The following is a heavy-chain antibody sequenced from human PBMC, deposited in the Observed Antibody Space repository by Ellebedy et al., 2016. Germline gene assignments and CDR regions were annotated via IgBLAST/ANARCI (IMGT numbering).Heavy chain of an antibody. CDR3: AKAPRGYGGSGNFFDY. CDR2: ISDSGAST. J-gene: IGHJ4*02. Sequence: GESLKISCAASGFTFSNYAMSWVRQAPGKGLEWVSGISDSGASTYYADSVRGRFTISRDNSKNMLYLQMNSLRAEDTAVYYCAKAPRGYGGSGNFFDYWGQGTLVTVSS. V-gene: IGHV3-23*01. CDR1: GFTFSNYA. D-gene: IGHD3-10*01.